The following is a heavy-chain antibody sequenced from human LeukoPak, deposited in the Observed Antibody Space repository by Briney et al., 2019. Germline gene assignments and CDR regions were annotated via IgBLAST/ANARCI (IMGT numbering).Heavy chain of an antibody. CDR1: GYTFTSYG. V-gene: IGHV1-2*02. CDR2: INPNSGGT. J-gene: IGHJ4*02. D-gene: IGHD6-13*01. Sequence: WASVKVSCKASGYTFTSYGISWVRQAPGQGLEWMGWINPNSGGTNYAQKFQGRVTMTRDTSISTAYMELSRLKSDDTAIYYCARDQDSSSWRQGFDYWGQGTLVTVSS. CDR3: ARDQDSSSWRQGFDY.